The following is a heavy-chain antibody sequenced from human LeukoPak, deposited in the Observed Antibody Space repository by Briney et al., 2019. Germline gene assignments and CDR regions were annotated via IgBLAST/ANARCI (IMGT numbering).Heavy chain of an antibody. CDR1: GFTFSSYA. Sequence: GGSLRLSCAASGFTFSSYAMSWVRQAPGKGLEWVSAISGSGGSTYYADSVKGRFTISRDNSKNTLYLQMNSLRAEDTAVYYCARDSGATQHFDYWGQGTLVTVSS. V-gene: IGHV3-23*01. J-gene: IGHJ4*02. D-gene: IGHD1-26*01. CDR2: ISGSGGST. CDR3: ARDSGATQHFDY.